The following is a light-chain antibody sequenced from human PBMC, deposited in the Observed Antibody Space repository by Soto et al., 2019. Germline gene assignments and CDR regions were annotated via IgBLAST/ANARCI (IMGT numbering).Light chain of an antibody. V-gene: IGKV3-15*01. CDR1: QSVSSN. J-gene: IGKJ1*01. Sequence: EIVMTQSPATLSVSPGERATLSCRASQSVSSNLAWYQQKPGQAPRLLIYGASTRATGIPARFSGSGSGTAFTLPIISLQSEDFAIYFCQQYNNWPPDRTFGQGTKLEIK. CDR3: QQYNNWPPDRT. CDR2: GAS.